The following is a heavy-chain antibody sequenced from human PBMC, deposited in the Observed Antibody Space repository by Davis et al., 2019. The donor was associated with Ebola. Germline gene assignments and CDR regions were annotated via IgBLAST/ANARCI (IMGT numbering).Heavy chain of an antibody. V-gene: IGHV3-30-3*01. J-gene: IGHJ6*04. CDR1: RFIFNLYA. CDR2: ISHDGRNA. Sequence: GESLKISCGASRFIFNLYALTWVRQAPGKGLEWVAIISHDGRNAYYADSVKGRFTISRDTPKRTLYLQMSGLRSEDTALYFCARVLQKRLVLSRDAYAMDVWGKGTTVTVSS. D-gene: IGHD6-6*01. CDR3: ARVLQKRLVLSRDAYAMDV.